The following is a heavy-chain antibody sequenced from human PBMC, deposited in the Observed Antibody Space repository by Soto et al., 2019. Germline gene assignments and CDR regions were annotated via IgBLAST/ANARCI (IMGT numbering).Heavy chain of an antibody. V-gene: IGHV3-33*08. J-gene: IGHJ6*02. D-gene: IGHD2-15*01. CDR3: ARGDCTGAYCYSWPFNYGVDV. CDR2: IWYDGSNK. Sequence: QVQLVESGGGVVQPGWSLRLSCTTSGFTFNTYGMYWVRQAPGKGLEWVAIIWYDGSNKYYGDSVKGRFTISRDNSKNTLYLQMNSLRAEDTALYYCARGDCTGAYCYSWPFNYGVDVWGQGTTVTVSS. CDR1: GFTFNTYG.